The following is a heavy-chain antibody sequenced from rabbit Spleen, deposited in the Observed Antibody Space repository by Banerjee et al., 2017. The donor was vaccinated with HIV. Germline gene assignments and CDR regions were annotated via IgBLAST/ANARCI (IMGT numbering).Heavy chain of an antibody. CDR1: GFSLSSYD. V-gene: IGHV1S69*01. CDR2: INIGSSA. D-gene: IGHD1-1*01. Sequence: QSLEESGGRLVTPGTPLTLTCTASGFSLSSYDMTWVRQAPGKGLEYIGFINIGSSAYYADWAKGRFTISRTSTTVDLKITRPTTEDTATYFCARYYNDNIYFGFDIWGPGTLVTVS. J-gene: IGHJ2*01. CDR3: ARYYNDNIYFGFDI.